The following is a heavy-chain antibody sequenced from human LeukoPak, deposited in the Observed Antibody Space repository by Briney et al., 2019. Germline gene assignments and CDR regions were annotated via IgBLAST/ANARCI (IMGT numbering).Heavy chain of an antibody. Sequence: AGGSLRLSCAASGFTFSSYAMSWVRQAPGKGLEWVGCIKSKTNGGTTDYAAPVKGRFTILRDDSKNTVYLQMNSLKTGDTALYYCATDSLVANFWGQGTLVTVSS. V-gene: IGHV3-15*01. CDR2: IKSKTNGGTT. CDR1: GFTFSSYA. D-gene: IGHD5-12*01. CDR3: ATDSLVANF. J-gene: IGHJ4*02.